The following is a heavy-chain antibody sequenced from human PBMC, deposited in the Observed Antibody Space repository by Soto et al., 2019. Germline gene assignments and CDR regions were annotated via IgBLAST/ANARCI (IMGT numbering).Heavy chain of an antibody. Sequence: EVQLLESGGGLVQPGGSLRLSCAASGFTFSSYAMSWVRQAPGKGLEWVSAISGSGGSTYYADSVKGRFTITRENSKNTLYLQMNSLRAEDTAVYYCAKENGYSSSWFEFDYWGQGTLVTVSS. CDR1: GFTFSSYA. D-gene: IGHD6-13*01. CDR3: AKENGYSSSWFEFDY. CDR2: ISGSGGST. J-gene: IGHJ4*02. V-gene: IGHV3-23*01.